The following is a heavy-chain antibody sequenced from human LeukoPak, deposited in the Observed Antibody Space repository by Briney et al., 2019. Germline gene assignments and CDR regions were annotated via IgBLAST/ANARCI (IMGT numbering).Heavy chain of an antibody. V-gene: IGHV4-59*01. CDR1: GGSISSYY. CDR3: ASKGYYGSGRFDY. CDR2: IYYSGST. J-gene: IGHJ4*02. Sequence: SETLSLTCTVSGGSISSYYWSWIRQPPGKGLEWIGYIYYSGSTNYNPSLKSRVTISVVTSKNQFSLKLGSVTAADTAVYYCASKGYYGSGRFDYWGQGTLVTVSS. D-gene: IGHD3-10*01.